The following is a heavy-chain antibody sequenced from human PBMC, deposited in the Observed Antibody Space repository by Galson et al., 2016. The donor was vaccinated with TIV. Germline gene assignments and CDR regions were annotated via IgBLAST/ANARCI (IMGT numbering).Heavy chain of an antibody. Sequence: LSLTCTVSGGSISSYYLTWIRQPPGKGLEWIGHIYYSGSTDYNPALKSRVTISMDTSKNQFSLKLSSVTAADTAVYYCARDKSGYETVDHFYYYMAVWGRGTTVTVSS. J-gene: IGHJ6*03. CDR2: IYYSGST. CDR3: ARDKSGYETVDHFYYYMAV. V-gene: IGHV4-59*01. D-gene: IGHD5-12*01. CDR1: GGSISSYY.